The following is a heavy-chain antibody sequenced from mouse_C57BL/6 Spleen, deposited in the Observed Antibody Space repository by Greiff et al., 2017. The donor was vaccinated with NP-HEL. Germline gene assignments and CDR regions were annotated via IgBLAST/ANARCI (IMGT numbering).Heavy chain of an antibody. V-gene: IGHV5-12*01. D-gene: IGHD1-1*01. CDR3: ARNGYGSSYGYFDY. CDR2: ISNGGGST. J-gene: IGHJ2*01. CDR1: GFTFSDYY. Sequence: EVNVVESGGGLVQPGGSLKLSCAASGFTFSDYYMYWVRQTPEKGLEWVAYISNGGGSTYYPATVKGRFTISRDNAKNTLYLQMVRLKSDDTAMYYCARNGYGSSYGYFDYWGQGTTLTVSS.